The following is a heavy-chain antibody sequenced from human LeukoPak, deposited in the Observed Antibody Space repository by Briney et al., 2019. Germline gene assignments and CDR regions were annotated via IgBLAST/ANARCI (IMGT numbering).Heavy chain of an antibody. D-gene: IGHD4-17*01. CDR1: GGSISSGGYS. Sequence: SENLSLTCAVSGGSISSGGYSWSWIRQPPGKGLEWIGYIYHSGSTYYNPSLKSRVTISVDRSKNQFSLKLSSVTAADTAVYYCARGPTPYGDYATEYFQHWGQGTLVTVSS. CDR3: ARGPTPYGDYATEYFQH. J-gene: IGHJ1*01. CDR2: IYHSGST. V-gene: IGHV4-30-2*01.